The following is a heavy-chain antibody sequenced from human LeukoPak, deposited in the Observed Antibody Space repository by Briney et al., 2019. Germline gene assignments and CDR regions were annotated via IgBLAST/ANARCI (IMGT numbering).Heavy chain of an antibody. Sequence: ASVTVSCKASGYTFTGYYMHWVRQAPGQGLEWMGWISAYNGNTNFAQKLQGRVTMTTDTSTSTAYMDLRSLRSDDTAVYYCARDQAATNTQVRFCLDWGQGTLVTVSS. D-gene: IGHD3-9*01. CDR1: GYTFTGYY. V-gene: IGHV1-18*04. J-gene: IGHJ4*02. CDR2: ISAYNGNT. CDR3: ARDQAATNTQVRFCLD.